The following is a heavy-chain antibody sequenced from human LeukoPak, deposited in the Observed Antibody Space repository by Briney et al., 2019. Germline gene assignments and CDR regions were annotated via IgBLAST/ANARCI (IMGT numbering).Heavy chain of an antibody. CDR1: GGSISSSSYY. V-gene: IGHV4-39*01. D-gene: IGHD6-6*01. CDR2: IYYGGST. Sequence: PSETLSLTCTVSGGSISSSSYYWGRIRQPPGKGLEWIGSIYYGGSTYYNPSLKSRVTISVDTSKNQFSLKLSSVTAADTAVYYCARRKLSSSSGSAFDYWGQGTLVTVSS. J-gene: IGHJ4*02. CDR3: ARRKLSSSSGSAFDY.